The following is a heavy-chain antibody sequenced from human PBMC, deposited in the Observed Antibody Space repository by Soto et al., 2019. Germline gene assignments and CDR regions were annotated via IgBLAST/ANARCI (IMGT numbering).Heavy chain of an antibody. D-gene: IGHD4-4*01. J-gene: IGHJ4*02. CDR1: KFNFSSYG. V-gene: IGHV3-30*03. CDR2: ISYDGTNK. Sequence: GTLRLPCPASKFNFSSYGIHWVRQAPGKGLEWVTVISYDGTNKFYTDSVKGRFTISRDNSKNTVHLQMNSLRPEDTAVYYCATLLTVKNHFFDYWGQGTLVTVSS. CDR3: ATLLTVKNHFFDY.